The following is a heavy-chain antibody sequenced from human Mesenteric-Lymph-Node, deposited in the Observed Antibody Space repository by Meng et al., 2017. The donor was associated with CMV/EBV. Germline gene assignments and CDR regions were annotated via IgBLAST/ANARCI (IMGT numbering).Heavy chain of an antibody. D-gene: IGHD2-2*01. J-gene: IGHJ3*02. CDR3: ARDFRCSTTNCYLSDAFDI. Sequence: GESLKISCAASGFTFRSYAMSWVRQAPGQGLEWVSYISSSGGNKKYADSVKGRFTISRDNAKSSLYLQMNSLRPEDTAVYYCARDFRCSTTNCYLSDAFDIWGQGTMVTVSS. CDR1: GFTFRSYA. V-gene: IGHV3-48*04. CDR2: ISSSGGNK.